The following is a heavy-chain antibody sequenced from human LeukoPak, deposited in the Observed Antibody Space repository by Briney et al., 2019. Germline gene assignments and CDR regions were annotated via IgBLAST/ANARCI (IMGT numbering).Heavy chain of an antibody. J-gene: IGHJ3*02. D-gene: IGHD3-9*01. CDR3: ARDRDILTGYYLDAFDI. V-gene: IGHV1-2*02. CDR2: INPNSGGT. CDR1: GFTFSSYG. Sequence: PGGSLRLSCAASGFTFSSYGMHWVRQAPGKGLEWVGWINPNSGGTNYAQKFQGRVTMTRDTSISTAYMELSRLRSDDTAVYYCARDRDILTGYYLDAFDIWGQGTMVTVSS.